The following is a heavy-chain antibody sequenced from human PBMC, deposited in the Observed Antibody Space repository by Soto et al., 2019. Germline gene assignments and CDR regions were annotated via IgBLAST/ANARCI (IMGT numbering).Heavy chain of an antibody. CDR1: GFTFSSYW. J-gene: IGHJ4*02. D-gene: IGHD3-9*01. V-gene: IGHV3-74*01. CDR3: ASPGYGGGSLTFDY. Sequence: EVQLVESGGGLVQPGGSLRLSCAASGFTFSSYWTHWVRQAPGKGLVWVSRINSDGSSTSYADSVKGRFTISRDNAKNTLYLEMNSLRAEDTAVYYCASPGYGGGSLTFDYWGQGTLVTVSS. CDR2: INSDGSST.